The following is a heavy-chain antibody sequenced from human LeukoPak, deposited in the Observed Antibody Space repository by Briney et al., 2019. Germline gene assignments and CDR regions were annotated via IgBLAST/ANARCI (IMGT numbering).Heavy chain of an antibody. J-gene: IGHJ4*02. Sequence: SETLSLTCAVYGGSFSGYYWRWIRQPPGKGLEWMGEINHSGSNKYNPALKSRGTISVDTCKNQFSLKLSSVTAADTAVYSCARGFKRGYSYGYIIYFAYWGQGTLVTVSS. CDR2: INHSGSN. CDR3: ARGFKRGYSYGYIIYFAY. CDR1: GGSFSGYY. V-gene: IGHV4-34*01. D-gene: IGHD5-18*01.